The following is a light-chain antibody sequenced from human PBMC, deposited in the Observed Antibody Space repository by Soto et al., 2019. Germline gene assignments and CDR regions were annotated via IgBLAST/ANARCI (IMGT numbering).Light chain of an antibody. V-gene: IGLV2-14*03. CDR1: SNDVGGYKY. J-gene: IGLJ1*01. CDR2: EVN. CDR3: SSYSSNNILSYV. Sequence: QSALTQPASVSGAPGQSITISCTETSNDVGGYKYVSWYQQRPGTAPKLIMFEVNNRPSGVSDRFSGSRSANTASLTISGLQAQDEADYYCSSYSSNNILSYVFGTGTKVTVL.